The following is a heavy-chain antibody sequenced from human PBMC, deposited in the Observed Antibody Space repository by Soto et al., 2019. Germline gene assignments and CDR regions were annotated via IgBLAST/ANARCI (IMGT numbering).Heavy chain of an antibody. CDR3: ARAYYYDSSGPNPYYFDY. D-gene: IGHD3-22*01. Sequence: ASVEVSCKASGYTFTGYYMHWVRQAPGQGLEWMGWINPNSGGTNYAQKFQGWVTMTRDTSISTAYMELSRLRSDDTAVYYCARAYYYDSSGPNPYYFDYWGQGTLVTVSS. CDR2: INPNSGGT. V-gene: IGHV1-2*04. J-gene: IGHJ4*02. CDR1: GYTFTGYY.